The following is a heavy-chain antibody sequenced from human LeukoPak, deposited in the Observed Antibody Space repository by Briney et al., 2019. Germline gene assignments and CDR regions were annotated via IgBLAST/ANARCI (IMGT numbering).Heavy chain of an antibody. CDR1: GFTFSSYS. CDR3: ARDWDYYDSSGFA. D-gene: IGHD3-22*01. Sequence: GGSLRLSCAASGFTFSSYSMNWVRQAPGKGLEWVSSISSSSSYIYYADSVKGRFTISRDNAKNSLYLQMNSLGAEDTAVYYCARDWDYYDSSGFAWGQGTLVTVSS. J-gene: IGHJ5*02. CDR2: ISSSSSYI. V-gene: IGHV3-21*01.